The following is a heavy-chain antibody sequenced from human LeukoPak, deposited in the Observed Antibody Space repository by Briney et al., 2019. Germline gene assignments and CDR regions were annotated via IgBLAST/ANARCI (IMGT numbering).Heavy chain of an antibody. D-gene: IGHD3-22*01. V-gene: IGHV3-30-3*01. CDR1: GFTFSSYA. CDR3: ARDGRYYYDSSGSYYYGMDV. J-gene: IGHJ6*02. CDR2: ISYDGSNK. Sequence: GGSLRLSCAASGFTFSSYAMHWVRQAPGKGLEWAAVISYDGSNKYYADSVKGRFTISRDNSKNTLYLQMNSLRAEDTAVYYCARDGRYYYDSSGSYYYGMDVWGQGTTVTVSS.